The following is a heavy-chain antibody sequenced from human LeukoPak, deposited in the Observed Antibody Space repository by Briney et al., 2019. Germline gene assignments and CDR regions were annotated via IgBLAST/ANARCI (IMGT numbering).Heavy chain of an antibody. CDR2: IYYTGTT. V-gene: IGHV4-59*01. CDR3: ARGRPHYSEYYFDY. CDR1: GGSISSYY. Sequence: SETLSLTCTVSGGSISSYYWSWIRQPPGKGLEFIGYIYYTGTTNYNPSLKGRVTISVDSSKNQFSLKLSSVTAADTAVYNCARGRPHYSEYYFDYWGQGTLVTVSS. J-gene: IGHJ4*02. D-gene: IGHD4-11*01.